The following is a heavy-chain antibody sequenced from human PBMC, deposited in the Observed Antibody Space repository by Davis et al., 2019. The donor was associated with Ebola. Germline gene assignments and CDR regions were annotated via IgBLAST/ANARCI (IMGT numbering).Heavy chain of an antibody. D-gene: IGHD2-8*01. CDR3: ARDLPDVSMVYATYYFDY. V-gene: IGHV3-11*01. CDR2: ISSSGSTI. J-gene: IGHJ4*02. CDR1: GFIVSSNY. Sequence: PGGSLRLSCTASGFIVSSNYMNWVRQAPGKGLEWVSYISSSGSTIYYADSVKGRFTISRDNAKNSLYLQMNSLRAEDTAVYYCARDLPDVSMVYATYYFDYWGQGTLVTVSS.